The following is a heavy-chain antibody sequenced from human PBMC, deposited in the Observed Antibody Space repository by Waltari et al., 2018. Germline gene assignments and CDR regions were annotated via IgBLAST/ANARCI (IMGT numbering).Heavy chain of an antibody. CDR1: GYTLTELY. D-gene: IGHD3-10*01. V-gene: IGHV1-24*01. CDR2: FDPEDGET. CDR3: ATEGRITMVRGVIIANDAFDI. Sequence: QVQLVQSGAEVKKPGASVKVSCKVSGYTLTELYMHWVRQAPGKGLAWMGGFDPEDGETIYAQKFQGRVTMTEDSSTDTAYMELSSLRSEDTVVYYCATEGRITMVRGVIIANDAFDIWGQGTIVTVSS. J-gene: IGHJ3*02.